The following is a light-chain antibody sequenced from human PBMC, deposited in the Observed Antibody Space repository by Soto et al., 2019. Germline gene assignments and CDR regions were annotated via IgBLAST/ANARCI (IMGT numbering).Light chain of an antibody. CDR3: QQTYSLPPVT. Sequence: DIQMTQSPSSLSASVGDRVTITCRASQSISRYLSWYQHKPGKAPKLLIYTASSLHTGVPSRFXGSGSGTHFTLTISNLQPEDFATYYCQQTYSLPPVTFGQGTRLEIK. J-gene: IGKJ5*01. CDR1: QSISRY. CDR2: TAS. V-gene: IGKV1-39*01.